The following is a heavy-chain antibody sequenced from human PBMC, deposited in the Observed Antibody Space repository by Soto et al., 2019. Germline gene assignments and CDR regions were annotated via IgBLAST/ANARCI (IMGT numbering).Heavy chain of an antibody. CDR2: ISGSGGST. CDR1: GFTFSSYA. D-gene: IGHD3-10*01. J-gene: IGHJ6*02. Sequence: LRLSCAASGFTFSSYAMSWVRQAPGKGLEWVSAISGSGGSTYYADSVKGRFTISRDNSKNTLYLQMNSLRAEDTAVYYCAKSLLWFGEVGLTYYYYGMDVWGQGTTVTVSS. V-gene: IGHV3-23*01. CDR3: AKSLLWFGEVGLTYYYYGMDV.